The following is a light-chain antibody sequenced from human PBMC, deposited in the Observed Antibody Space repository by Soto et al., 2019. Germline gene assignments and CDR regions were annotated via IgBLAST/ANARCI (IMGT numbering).Light chain of an antibody. Sequence: QSVLTQPPSASGSPGQSVTISCTGTSSDVGGYNYVSWYQQHPGKAPKLMIYEVTNRPSGVSNRFSGSKSGNTASLTISGLQAEDEADYYCSSYTSRSTLVFGTGTKVTVL. CDR1: SSDVGGYNY. CDR3: SSYTSRSTLV. CDR2: EVT. V-gene: IGLV2-14*01. J-gene: IGLJ1*01.